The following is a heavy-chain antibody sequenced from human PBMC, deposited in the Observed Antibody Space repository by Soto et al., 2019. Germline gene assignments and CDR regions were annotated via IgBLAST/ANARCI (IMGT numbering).Heavy chain of an antibody. D-gene: IGHD2-15*01. CDR3: SRLGCSYGMDA. J-gene: IGHJ6*01. V-gene: IGHV4-34*01. CDR2: SKHSGST. CDR1: GGSFSGYY. Sequence: QVQLQQCGAGLLKPSETLSLTCAVSGGSFSGYYWCWIRQPPGKGLDWLGESKHSGSTNYNTSLKRRVTRPVETPKIQASLKLGSVSAADTAVYYCSRLGCSYGMDAWGQGTTGTVSS.